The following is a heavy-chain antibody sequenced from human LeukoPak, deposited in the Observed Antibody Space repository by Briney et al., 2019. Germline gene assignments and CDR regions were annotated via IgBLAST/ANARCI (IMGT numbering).Heavy chain of an antibody. CDR3: AKDKELSLGDDRHY. V-gene: IGHV3-23*01. CDR2: ISGSGGT. D-gene: IGHD3-16*02. J-gene: IGHJ4*02. Sequence: GGSLRLSCAAYGFTFSSYVMTWVHQAPGKGLEWVSGISGSGGTYYADSVKGRFTISRDNSKNMVYLQMNSLRAEDTAVYYCAKDKELSLGDDRHYWGQGTLVTVSS. CDR1: GFTFSSYV.